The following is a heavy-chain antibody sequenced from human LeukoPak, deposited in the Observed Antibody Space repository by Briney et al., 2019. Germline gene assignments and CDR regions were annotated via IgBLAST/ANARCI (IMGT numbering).Heavy chain of an antibody. CDR1: GGSISSHY. Sequence: PSETLPLTCTVSGGSISSHYWSWIRQPPGKGLEWIGYIYYSGSTNYNPSLKSRVTISVDTSKNQFSLKLSSVTAADTAVYYCARDSLDSSSAFGYWGQGTLVTVSS. CDR2: IYYSGST. D-gene: IGHD6-6*01. CDR3: ARDSLDSSSAFGY. V-gene: IGHV4-59*11. J-gene: IGHJ4*02.